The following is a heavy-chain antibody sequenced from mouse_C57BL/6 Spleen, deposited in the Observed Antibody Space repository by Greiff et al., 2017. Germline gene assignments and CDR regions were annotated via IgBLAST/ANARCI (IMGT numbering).Heavy chain of an antibody. CDR2: ILPGSGST. Sequence: VNLVESGAELMKPGASVKLSCKATGYTFTGYWIEWVKQRPGHGLEWIGEILPGSGSTNYNDKFKGKATFTADTSSNTAYMQLSSLTTEDSAIYYCARQDARWYFDYWGQGTTLSVSS. V-gene: IGHV1-9*01. CDR1: GYTFTGYW. J-gene: IGHJ2*01. CDR3: ARQDARWYFDY.